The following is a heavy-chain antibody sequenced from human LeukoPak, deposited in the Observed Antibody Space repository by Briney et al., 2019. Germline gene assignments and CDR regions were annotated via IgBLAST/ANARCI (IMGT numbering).Heavy chain of an antibody. CDR3: ASIAARPVFDY. CDR1: GFTFSSYA. CDR2: ISYDGGNK. V-gene: IGHV3-30-3*01. D-gene: IGHD6-6*01. Sequence: GGSLRLSCAASGFTFSSYAMHWVRQAPGKGLEWVAVISYDGGNKYYADSVKGRFTISRDNSKNTLYLQMNSLRAEDTAVYYCASIAARPVFDYWGQGTLVTVSS. J-gene: IGHJ4*02.